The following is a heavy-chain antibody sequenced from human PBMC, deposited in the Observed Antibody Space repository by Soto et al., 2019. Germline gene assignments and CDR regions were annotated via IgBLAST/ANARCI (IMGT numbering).Heavy chain of an antibody. CDR3: AKEYSGYDHFDN. D-gene: IGHD5-12*01. Sequence: QVQLVESGGGVVQPGRSLRLSCAASGFTFSSYDMHWVRRAPGKGLEWVAVISYDGSNKYYADSVKGRFTISRDNSKNTLYLQMNSLRAEDTAVYYCAKEYSGYDHFDNWGQGTLVTVSS. J-gene: IGHJ4*02. CDR2: ISYDGSNK. V-gene: IGHV3-30*18. CDR1: GFTFSSYD.